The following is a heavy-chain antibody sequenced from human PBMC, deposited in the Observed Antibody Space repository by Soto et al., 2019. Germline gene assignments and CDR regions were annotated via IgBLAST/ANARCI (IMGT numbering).Heavy chain of an antibody. D-gene: IGHD6-6*01. CDR3: ASWSSSVEYYYYGMDV. CDR2: IIPIFGTA. Sequence: QVQLVQSGAEVKKPGSSVKVSCKASGGTFSSYAISWVRQAPGQGLEWMGGIIPIFGTANYAQKFQGRVTITADESTSTAYIELSSRRYEDTAVYYCASWSSSVEYYYYGMDVWGQGTTVNVSS. V-gene: IGHV1-69*01. CDR1: GGTFSSYA. J-gene: IGHJ6*02.